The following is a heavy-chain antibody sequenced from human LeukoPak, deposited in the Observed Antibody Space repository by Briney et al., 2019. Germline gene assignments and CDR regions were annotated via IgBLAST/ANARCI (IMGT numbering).Heavy chain of an antibody. Sequence: GGSLRLSCAASGFTFSSYAMSWVRQAPGKGLEWVSAISGSGGSTYYADSVKGRFTISRDNSKNTLYLQTNSLRAEDTAVYYCAKDWHYGESSYWGQGTLVTVSS. J-gene: IGHJ4*02. CDR2: ISGSGGST. V-gene: IGHV3-23*01. CDR3: AKDWHYGESSY. D-gene: IGHD4-17*01. CDR1: GFTFSSYA.